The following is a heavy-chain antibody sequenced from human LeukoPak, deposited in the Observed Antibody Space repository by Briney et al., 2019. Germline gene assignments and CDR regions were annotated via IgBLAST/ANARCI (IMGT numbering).Heavy chain of an antibody. V-gene: IGHV1-69*04. J-gene: IGHJ4*02. CDR2: IIAILGIA. D-gene: IGHD3-10*01. CDR3: ASLHSRSSYYYGSGSYYNLDF. CDR1: GGIFSSYA. Sequence: SVKVSCKASGGIFSSYAISWVRQAPGQGLEWMGRIIAILGIANYAQKFQGRVTITADKSTSTAYTELSSQRSEDMAVYYCASLHSRSSYYYGSGSYYNLDFWGQGTLVTVSS.